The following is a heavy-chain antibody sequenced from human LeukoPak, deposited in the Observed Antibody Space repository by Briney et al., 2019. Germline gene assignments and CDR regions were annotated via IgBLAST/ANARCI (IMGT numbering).Heavy chain of an antibody. CDR3: ARDSSSYYFDY. D-gene: IGHD6-6*01. CDR2: IYTGGTT. Sequence: GGSLRLSCAASGFTFSNAWMSWVRQAPGKGLEWVSIIYTGGTTHYADSLKDRFLIFRDDSINTLYLQMNSLRAEDTAVYYCARDSSSYYFDYWGQGTLVTVSS. J-gene: IGHJ4*02. V-gene: IGHV3-66*01. CDR1: GFTFSNAW.